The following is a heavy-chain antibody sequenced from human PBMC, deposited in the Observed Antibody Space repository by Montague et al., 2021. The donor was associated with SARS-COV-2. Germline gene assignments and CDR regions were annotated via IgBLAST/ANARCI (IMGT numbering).Heavy chain of an antibody. V-gene: IGHV4-39*07. CDR2: MSSSGTI. CDR3: ASGLVVPAALGPLLQH. D-gene: IGHD2-2*01. Sequence: SETLSLTCSVSGGTMSSNLYSWGWVRQPPGKGLEWIGHMSSSGTIYYNPSLLRRVIISLDTSTSQFSLEVSSMTAADTAVYYCASGLVVPAALGPLLQHWGQGSLVTVSS. CDR1: GGTMSSNLYS. J-gene: IGHJ1*01.